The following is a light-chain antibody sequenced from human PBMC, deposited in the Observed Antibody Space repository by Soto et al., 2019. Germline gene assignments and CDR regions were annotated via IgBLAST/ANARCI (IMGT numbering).Light chain of an antibody. J-gene: IGKJ5*01. CDR1: QSVSIH. Sequence: EIVMTQSPATLSVSPGERATLSCRASQSVSIHLAWYQQKPGQAPRLLIYDTSTRATGIPARFSGSGSGTDFTLTISRLEPEDFAVYYCQQYGSSPPFGQGTRLEIK. CDR3: QQYGSSPP. CDR2: DTS. V-gene: IGKV3-20*01.